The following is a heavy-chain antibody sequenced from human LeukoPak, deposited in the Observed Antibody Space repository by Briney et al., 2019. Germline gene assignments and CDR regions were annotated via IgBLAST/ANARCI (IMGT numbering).Heavy chain of an antibody. Sequence: KPSETLSLTCAVYGGSFSGYYWSWIRQPPGKGLEWIGEINHSGSTNYNPSLKSRVTISVDTSKNQFSLKLSSVTAADTAVYYVAKESGGGAYRNLGHRGQGTLVTV. J-gene: IGHJ4*01. D-gene: IGHD1-26*01. CDR1: GGSFSGYY. CDR3: AKESGGGAYRNLGH. V-gene: IGHV4-34*01. CDR2: INHSGST.